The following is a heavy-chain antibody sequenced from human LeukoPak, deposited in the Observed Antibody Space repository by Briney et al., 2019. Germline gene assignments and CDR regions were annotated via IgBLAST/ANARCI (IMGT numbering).Heavy chain of an antibody. D-gene: IGHD2-15*01. V-gene: IGHV3-23*01. CDR2: ITSGFTP. Sequence: GGSLRLSCAASGLTFSDYAMSWFRQAPGKGLEWVSGITSGFTPHYADSVKGRFTISRDNSKNTFHLQLNNLRAEDTAVYYCAKDYSDSRVADVFFEYWGQGTLVTVSS. CDR1: GLTFSDYA. J-gene: IGHJ4*02. CDR3: AKDYSDSRVADVFFEY.